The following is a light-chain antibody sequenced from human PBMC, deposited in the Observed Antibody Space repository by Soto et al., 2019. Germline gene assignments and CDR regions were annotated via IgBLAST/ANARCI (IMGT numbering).Light chain of an antibody. CDR1: QSVNTY. CDR2: GAF. CDR3: QQYNNWPPWT. V-gene: IGKV3-15*01. J-gene: IGKJ1*01. Sequence: EIVMTRSPATLSVSPGERATLSCRASQSVNTYLAWYQQKPGQAPRLLIYGAFTRATGIPARFSGSGSGTEFTLTISSLQSEDFAVYYCQQYNNWPPWTLGQGTRVEIK.